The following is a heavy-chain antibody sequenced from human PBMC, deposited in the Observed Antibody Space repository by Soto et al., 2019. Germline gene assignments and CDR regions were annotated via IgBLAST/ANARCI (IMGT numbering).Heavy chain of an antibody. D-gene: IGHD2-15*01. CDR3: ARDVKYCSGGSCPPNWFDP. Sequence: GASVKVSCKASGGTFSSYTISWVRQAPGQGLEWMGRIIPILGIANYAQKFQGRVTITADKSTSTAYMELSSLRSEDTAVYYCARDVKYCSGGSCPPNWFDPWGQGTLVTVSS. CDR1: GGTFSSYT. J-gene: IGHJ5*02. CDR2: IIPILGIA. V-gene: IGHV1-69*04.